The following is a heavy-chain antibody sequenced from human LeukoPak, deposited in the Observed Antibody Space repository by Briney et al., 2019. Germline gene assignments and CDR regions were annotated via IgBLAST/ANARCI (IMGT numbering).Heavy chain of an antibody. CDR3: AKDMQLGGVDY. CDR2: ISWNSGSI. D-gene: IGHD6-13*01. V-gene: IGHV3-9*01. J-gene: IGHJ4*02. CDR1: GFTFDDYA. Sequence: LPGRSLRLSCAASGFTFDDYAMHWVRQAPGKGLEWVSGISWNSGSIGYADSVKGRFTISRDNAKNSLYLQMNSLRAEDTALYYCAKDMQLGGVDYWGQGTLVTVSS.